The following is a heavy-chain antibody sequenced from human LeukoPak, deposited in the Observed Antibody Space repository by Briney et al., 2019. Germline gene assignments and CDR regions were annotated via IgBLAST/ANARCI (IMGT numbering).Heavy chain of an antibody. CDR1: GYSISSGYY. D-gene: IGHD1-26*01. V-gene: IGHV4-38-2*01. CDR2: IYHSGST. CDR3: ARQSGYFDY. Sequence: SSETLFLTCAVSGYSISSGYYWGWIRQPPGKGLEWIGSIYHSGSTYYNPSVKGRVTISVDTYKTPFSLKLSSVTAADTAVYYCARQSGYFDYWGQGTLVTVSS. J-gene: IGHJ4*02.